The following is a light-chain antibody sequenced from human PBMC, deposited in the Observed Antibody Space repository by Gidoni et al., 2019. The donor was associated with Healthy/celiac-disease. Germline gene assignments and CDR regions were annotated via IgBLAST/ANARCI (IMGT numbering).Light chain of an antibody. V-gene: IGLV3-1*01. CDR1: QLGDTY. J-gene: IGLJ2*01. CDR2: QDD. CDR3: QAWDRSTVV. Sequence: SYEMTQPPSVSVSPGQTASITCAGVQLGDTYACWYQQKPGQSPVLVIYQDDKRPSGIPERFSGSNSGNTATLTISGTQAMDEADYYCQAWDRSTVVFGGGTKLNGL.